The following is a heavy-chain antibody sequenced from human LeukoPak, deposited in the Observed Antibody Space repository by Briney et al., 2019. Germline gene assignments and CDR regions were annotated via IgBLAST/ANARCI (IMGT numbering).Heavy chain of an antibody. D-gene: IGHD6-13*01. J-gene: IGHJ3*02. CDR1: GGSISSYY. CDR2: IYYSGST. Sequence: SETLSLTCTVSGGSISSYYWSWLRQPPGKGLEWIGDIYYSGSTNYNPSLKSRVTISVDTSKTLFSLKLSSVTAADTAVYYCARESEDSSSWYAVAFDIWGQGTMVTVSS. CDR3: ARESEDSSSWYAVAFDI. V-gene: IGHV4-59*01.